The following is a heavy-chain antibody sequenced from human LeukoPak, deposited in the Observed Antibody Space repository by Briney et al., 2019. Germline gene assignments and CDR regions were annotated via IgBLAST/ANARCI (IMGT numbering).Heavy chain of an antibody. Sequence: PSETLSLTCAVYGGSFSGYYWSWIRQPPGKGLEWIGEINHSGSTNYNPSLKSRVTISVDTSKNQFSLKLSSVTAADTAVNYCARGGYCSSTSCYFSTLRRNWFDPWGQGTLVTVSS. V-gene: IGHV4-34*01. CDR2: INHSGST. D-gene: IGHD2-2*01. J-gene: IGHJ5*02. CDR3: ARGGYCSSTSCYFSTLRRNWFDP. CDR1: GGSFSGYY.